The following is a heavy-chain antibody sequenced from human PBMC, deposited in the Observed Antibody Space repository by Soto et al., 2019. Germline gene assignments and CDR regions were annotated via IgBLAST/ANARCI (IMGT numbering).Heavy chain of an antibody. D-gene: IGHD2-21*02. Sequence: PSETLSLTCTVSGGSISSSSYYWGWIRQPPGKGLEWIGSIYYSGSTYYNPSLKSRVTISVDTSKNQFSLKLSSVTAADTAVYYCAKAYCGGDSYSNWFDPWGQGTLVTVSS. J-gene: IGHJ5*02. CDR1: GGSISSSSYY. CDR2: IYYSGST. V-gene: IGHV4-39*01. CDR3: AKAYCGGDSYSNWFDP.